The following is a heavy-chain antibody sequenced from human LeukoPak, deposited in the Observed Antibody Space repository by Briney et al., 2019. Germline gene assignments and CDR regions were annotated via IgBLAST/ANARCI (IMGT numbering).Heavy chain of an antibody. CDR1: GFTFSSYV. D-gene: IGHD1-26*01. Sequence: GGSLRLSCAASGFTFSSYVMHWVRQAPGKGLEWVAVIRYDGSNKYYADSVKGRFTISRDNSKNTLYLQMNSLRAEDTAVYYCAKLKGQSGNYGDSLHRSRFPFDIWGQGTMVTVSS. V-gene: IGHV3-30*02. J-gene: IGHJ3*02. CDR3: AKLKGQSGNYGDSLHRSRFPFDI. CDR2: IRYDGSNK.